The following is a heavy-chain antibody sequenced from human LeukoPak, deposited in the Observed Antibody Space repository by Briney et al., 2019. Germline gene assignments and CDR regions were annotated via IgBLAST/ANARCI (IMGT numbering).Heavy chain of an antibody. J-gene: IGHJ4*02. D-gene: IGHD2-15*01. CDR1: GFTFSDYA. Sequence: PGGSLRLSCAASGFTFSDYAMSWVRHGPGQGLAWVSSISAGGDYTYYADSVKGRFTISKDNSKNTLYLQMNSLRAEDTAVYYCARRYCSGGTCYFDYWGQGTLVTVSS. V-gene: IGHV3-23*01. CDR3: ARRYCSGGTCYFDY. CDR2: ISAGGDYT.